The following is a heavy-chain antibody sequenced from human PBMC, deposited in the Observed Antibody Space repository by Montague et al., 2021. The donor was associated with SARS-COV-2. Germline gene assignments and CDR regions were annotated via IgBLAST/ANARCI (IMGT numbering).Heavy chain of an antibody. J-gene: IGHJ4*02. CDR2: KYYSGST. CDR1: SAPIISRSYH. CDR3: ATLPSSITIFGVVQGYYFDD. D-gene: IGHD3-3*01. V-gene: IGHV4-39*01. Sequence: SETLSLTCTVSSAPIISRSYHWAWNRRPPGQGLDWIGFKYYSGSTYYNPTLKSQVTISVDTSKNQFSLKLSSVTAADTAVYYCATLPSSITIFGVVQGYYFDDWGQGTLVTVSS.